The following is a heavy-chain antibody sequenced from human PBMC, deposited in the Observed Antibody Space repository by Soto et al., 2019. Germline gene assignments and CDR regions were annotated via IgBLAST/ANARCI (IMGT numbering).Heavy chain of an antibody. J-gene: IGHJ4*02. CDR1: GDSISSGDYY. Sequence: SETLSLTCTVSGDSISSGDYYWSWIRQPPGRGLEWIGYIYKTGSTYYNPSLKSRVTILVDTSKNQFSLRLSSVAAADTAVYYCAREGYDYVWGSYPLAYWGQGILVTVSS. D-gene: IGHD3-16*02. CDR3: AREGYDYVWGSYPLAY. CDR2: IYKTGST. V-gene: IGHV4-30-4*01.